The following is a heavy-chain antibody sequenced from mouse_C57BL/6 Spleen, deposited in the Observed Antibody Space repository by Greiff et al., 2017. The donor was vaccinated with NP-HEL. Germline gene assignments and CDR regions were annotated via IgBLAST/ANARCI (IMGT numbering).Heavy chain of an antibody. CDR2: ISSGGDYI. V-gene: IGHV5-9-1*02. CDR1: GFTFSSYA. CDR3: TRDLYSNYEWYFEV. D-gene: IGHD2-5*01. J-gene: IGHJ1*03. Sequence: DVQLVESGEGLVKPGGSLKLSCAASGFTFSSYAMSWVRQTPEKRLEWVAYISSGGDYIYYADTVKGRFTISRDNARNTLYLQMSSLKSEDTAMYYCTRDLYSNYEWYFEVWGTGTTVTVSS.